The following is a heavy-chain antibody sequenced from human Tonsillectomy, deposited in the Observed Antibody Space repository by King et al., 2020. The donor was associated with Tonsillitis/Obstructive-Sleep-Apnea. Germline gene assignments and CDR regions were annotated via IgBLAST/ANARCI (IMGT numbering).Heavy chain of an antibody. D-gene: IGHD2-2*02. CDR2: IYYIGST. V-gene: IGHV4-59*01. J-gene: IGHJ4*02. CDR1: GGSISSYY. Sequence: VQLQESGPGLVKPSETLSLTCTVSGGSISSYYWSWIRQPPGKGLEWIGYIYYIGSTNYNPSLKSRVTISVDTSKNQFSLKLSSVTAADTAMYYCARDYWRRTSCYTDYWGRGTLVTVSS. CDR3: ARDYWRRTSCYTDY.